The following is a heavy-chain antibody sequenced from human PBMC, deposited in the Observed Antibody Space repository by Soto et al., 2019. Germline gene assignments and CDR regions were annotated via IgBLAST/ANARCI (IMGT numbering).Heavy chain of an antibody. CDR2: INAGNGNT. V-gene: IGHV1-3*01. D-gene: IGHD2-21*02. CDR3: ARDLDCAGDCYSSGMDV. CDR1: GYTFTAYA. Sequence: QVQLVQSGAEVKKPGASVKVSCKASGYTFTAYALHWVRQAPGQRLEWMGWINAGNGNTEYSQQFQDRGTITRDTSATTSDMELRSLRSEDTAVYSCARDLDCAGDCYSSGMDVCAQGTTFTVSA. J-gene: IGHJ6*01.